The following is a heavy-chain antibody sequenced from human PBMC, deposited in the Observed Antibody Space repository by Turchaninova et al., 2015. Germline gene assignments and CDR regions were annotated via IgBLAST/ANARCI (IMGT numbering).Heavy chain of an antibody. D-gene: IGHD1-26*01. CDR3: ARLPELRGFAL. Sequence: DVHLLESGGGLVRPGGSLPLYWVATGFSFKDYDMTWVRQAPGKGLEWVSGISEGGDKTYYRDSVRGRFAISGDNYKNTLYLRMDSLTVDDAAVYYCARLPELRGFALWGQGTVVTVS. CDR1: GFSFKDYD. V-gene: IGHV3-23*01. J-gene: IGHJ3*01. CDR2: ISEGGDKT.